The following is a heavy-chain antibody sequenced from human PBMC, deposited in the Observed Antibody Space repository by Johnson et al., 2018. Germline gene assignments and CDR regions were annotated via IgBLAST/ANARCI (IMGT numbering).Heavy chain of an antibody. V-gene: IGHV4-59*01. D-gene: IGHD6-13*01. CDR2: IYYSGST. CDR1: GGSISSYY. J-gene: IGHJ6*03. CDR3: ASDSPAAPYYYYYMDV. Sequence: QVQLQESGPGLVKPSETLSLTCTVSGGSISSYYWSWIRQPPGKGLEWIGYIYYSGSTNYNPSLKSRVTISVDTSKNQFSLKLRSVTAADTAVYYCASDSPAAPYYYYYMDVWGKGTTVTVSS.